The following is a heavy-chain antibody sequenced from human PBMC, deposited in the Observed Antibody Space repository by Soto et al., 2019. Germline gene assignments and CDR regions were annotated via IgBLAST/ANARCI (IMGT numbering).Heavy chain of an antibody. CDR2: ISSGGSP. CDR1: GFRVSSLY. V-gene: IGHV3-66*01. D-gene: IGHD3-3*01. Sequence: EVQLVESGGGLVQPGGSLRLSCAASGFRVSSLYMTWVRQAPGKGLQWVAVISSGGSPYYADSVNGRFTISRDNSKNTLYLEMNSLRAEDTAVYYCARDILGGAYDFLHGGQGTLVTVSS. J-gene: IGHJ4*02. CDR3: ARDILGGAYDFLH.